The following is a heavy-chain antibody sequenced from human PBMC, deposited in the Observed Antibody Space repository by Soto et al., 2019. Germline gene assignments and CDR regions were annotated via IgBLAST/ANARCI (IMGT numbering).Heavy chain of an antibody. Sequence: PSETLSLTCTVSGGSISSGDYYWSWIRQPPGKGLEWIGYIYYSGSTYYNPSLKSRVTISVDTSKNQFSLKLSSVTAADTAVYYCARGAFEVTTISYYYYGMDVWGQGTTVTVSS. V-gene: IGHV4-30-4*01. CDR3: ARGAFEVTTISYYYYGMDV. CDR1: GGSISSGDYY. J-gene: IGHJ6*02. CDR2: IYYSGST. D-gene: IGHD4-17*01.